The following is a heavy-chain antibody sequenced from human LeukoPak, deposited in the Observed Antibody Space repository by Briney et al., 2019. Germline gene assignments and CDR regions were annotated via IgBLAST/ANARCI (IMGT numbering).Heavy chain of an antibody. D-gene: IGHD3-22*01. CDR1: GYTFIGYY. CDR2: INPNSGGT. J-gene: IGHJ4*02. CDR3: AVYYFDNFKY. V-gene: IGHV1-2*06. Sequence: GASVKVSCKTSGYTFIGYYMHGVRQAPGQGLEWMGRINPNSGGTNYAQRFQGRVTMTRDTSLSTAYMDLSSLRSDDTAVYYCAVYYFDNFKYWGQGTLVTVSS.